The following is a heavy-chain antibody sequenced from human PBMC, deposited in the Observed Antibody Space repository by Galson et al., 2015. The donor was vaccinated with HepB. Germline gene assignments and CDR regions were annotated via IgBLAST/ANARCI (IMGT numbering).Heavy chain of an antibody. CDR1: GFIFSTYS. CDR3: ARAQKGYDATDY. CDR2: ITSSSSYI. V-gene: IGHV3-21*01. D-gene: IGHD3-16*01. J-gene: IGHJ4*02. Sequence: SLRLSCAASGFIFSTYSMNWVRQAPGKGLEWVSSITSSSSYISYADSVKGRFAVSRDNAKNSLFLQMNSLKDDDTAVYYCARAQKGYDATDYWGQGTLVTVSP.